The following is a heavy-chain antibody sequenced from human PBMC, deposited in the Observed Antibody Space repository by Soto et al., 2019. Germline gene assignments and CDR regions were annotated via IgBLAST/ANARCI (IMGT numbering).Heavy chain of an antibody. CDR1: GFTFSSYG. V-gene: IGHV3-30*18. CDR3: AKDQGYSYGSEGFDY. D-gene: IGHD5-18*01. CDR2: ISYDGSNK. Sequence: QVQLVESGGGVVQPGRSLRLSCAASGFTFSSYGMHWVRQAPGKGLEWVAVISYDGSNKYYADSVKGRFTISRDNSKNTLYLQMNSLRAEDTAVYYCAKDQGYSYGSEGFDYWGQGTLVTVSS. J-gene: IGHJ4*02.